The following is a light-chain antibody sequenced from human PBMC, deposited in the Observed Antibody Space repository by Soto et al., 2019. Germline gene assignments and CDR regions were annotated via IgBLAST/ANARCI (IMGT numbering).Light chain of an antibody. CDR2: DAS. Sequence: DIQMTQSPPTLSASVGDRVTITCRASQPISSWLAWYHQKPGKAPKLLIYDASNLESGVPSRFSGSGSGTEFTLTISSLQPEDFGIYYCQQYHSSSWTFGQGTKVDIK. CDR1: QPISSW. J-gene: IGKJ1*01. CDR3: QQYHSSSWT. V-gene: IGKV1-5*01.